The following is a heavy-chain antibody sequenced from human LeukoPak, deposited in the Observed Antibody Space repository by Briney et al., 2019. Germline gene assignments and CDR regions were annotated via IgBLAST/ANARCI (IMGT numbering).Heavy chain of an antibody. J-gene: IGHJ5*02. D-gene: IGHD1-14*01. CDR3: ARGRPFYGGSNGAITGFAP. CDR2: VNPNIGGT. V-gene: IGHV1-2*06. Sequence: ASVKVSCEASGYTFTGYYMHWVRQAPGQGLDWMGRVNPNIGGTKYAQKFQGRVTMSRDTSISTAYMELSKLRSDDTAVYYCARGRPFYGGSNGAITGFAPGGQETLVTVS. CDR1: GYTFTGYY.